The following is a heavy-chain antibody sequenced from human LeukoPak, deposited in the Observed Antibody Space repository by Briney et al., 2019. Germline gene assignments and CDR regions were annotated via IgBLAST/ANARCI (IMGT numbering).Heavy chain of an antibody. D-gene: IGHD3-22*01. CDR2: IIPILGIA. J-gene: IGHJ3*02. Sequence: SVKVSCKASGGTFSSYAISWVRQAPGQGLEWMGRIIPILGIANYAQKFQGRVTITADKSTSTAYMELSSLRSEDTAVYYCARERITMIVVVITYDAFDIWGQGTMVTVSS. CDR3: ARERITMIVVVITYDAFDI. CDR1: GGTFSSYA. V-gene: IGHV1-69*04.